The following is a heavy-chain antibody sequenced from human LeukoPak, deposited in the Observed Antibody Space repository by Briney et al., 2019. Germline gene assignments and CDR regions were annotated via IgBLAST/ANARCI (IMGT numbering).Heavy chain of an antibody. CDR1: GFNVSSYS. V-gene: IGHV3-48*01. D-gene: IGHD3-22*01. CDR3: ARDKTDSSGYYYGY. Sequence: GGSLRLSCAASGFNVSSYSMNWVRQAPGKGLEWVAYISSSSTTIYYADSVKGRFTISRDNAKNSLYLQMNSLRAEDTAVYCCARDKTDSSGYYYGYWGQGTLVTVSS. CDR2: ISSSSTTI. J-gene: IGHJ4*02.